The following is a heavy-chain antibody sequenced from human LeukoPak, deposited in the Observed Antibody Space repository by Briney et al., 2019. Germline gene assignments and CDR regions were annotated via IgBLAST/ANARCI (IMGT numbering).Heavy chain of an antibody. CDR1: GYTLTELS. CDR3: ATRGSYPAVDAFDI. D-gene: IGHD1-26*01. CDR2: FDPEDGET. V-gene: IGHV1-24*01. Sequence: ASVKVSCKVSGYTLTELSMHWVRQAPGKGLEWMGGFDPEDGETIYAQKFQGRVTMTEDTSTDTAYMELSSLRSEDTAVYYCATRGSYPAVDAFDIWGQGTMVTVSS. J-gene: IGHJ3*02.